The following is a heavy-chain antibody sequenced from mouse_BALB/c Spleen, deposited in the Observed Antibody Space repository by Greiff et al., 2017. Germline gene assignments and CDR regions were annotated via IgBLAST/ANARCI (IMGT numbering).Heavy chain of an antibody. CDR2: ILPGSGST. V-gene: IGHV1-9*01. D-gene: IGHD2-1*01. CDR3: APPRLSTMYAY. Sequence: QVQLQQSGAELMKPGASVKISCKATGYTFSSYWIEWVKQRPGHGLEWIGEILPGSGSTNYNEKFKGKATFTADTSSNTAYMQLSSLTSEDSAVYYCAPPRLSTMYAYWGQGTLVTVSA. J-gene: IGHJ3*01. CDR1: GYTFSSYW.